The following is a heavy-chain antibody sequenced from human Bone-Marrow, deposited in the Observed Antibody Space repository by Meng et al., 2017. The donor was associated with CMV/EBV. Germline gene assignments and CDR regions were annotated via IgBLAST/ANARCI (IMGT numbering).Heavy chain of an antibody. D-gene: IGHD2-2*01. CDR1: GYTFTGYY. Sequence: ASVKVSCKASGYTFTGYYMHWVRQAPGQGLEWMGWINPNSGGTNYAQKFQGRVTMTRDTSISTAYMELSGLRSDDTAVYYCARGPLPVNEYPKIVTYYYYGMDVWGQGTTVTVSS. J-gene: IGHJ6*02. CDR2: INPNSGGT. V-gene: IGHV1-2*02. CDR3: ARGPLPVNEYPKIVTYYYYGMDV.